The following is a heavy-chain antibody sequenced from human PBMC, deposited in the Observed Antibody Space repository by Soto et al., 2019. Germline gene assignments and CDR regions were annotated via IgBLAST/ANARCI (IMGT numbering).Heavy chain of an antibody. J-gene: IGHJ6*02. D-gene: IGHD1-1*01. CDR1: GFTVSSNY. V-gene: IGHV3-53*01. CDR3: ARQREPYYYGMDV. CDR2: IYSGGST. Sequence: GGSLRLSCAASGFTVSSNYMSWVRQAPGKGLEWVSVIYSGGSTYYADSVKGRFTISRDNSKNTLYLQMNSLRAEDTAVYYCARQREPYYYGMDVWGQGTTVTASS.